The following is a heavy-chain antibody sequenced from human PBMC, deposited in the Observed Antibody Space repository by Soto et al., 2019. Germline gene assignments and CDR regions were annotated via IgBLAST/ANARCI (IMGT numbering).Heavy chain of an antibody. J-gene: IGHJ4*02. CDR1: GFTFSTYS. CDR3: ARAPGYSSSPFDD. V-gene: IGHV3-21*01. CDR2: ISSSSNDI. Sequence: EVQLVESGGGLVKPGGSLRFSCAASGFTFSTYSMNWVRQSPGKGLEWVSSISSSSNDIYYADSVKGRFTIYRDNAKNSLYLQMNSLRAEDAAVYYCARAPGYSSSPFDDWGQGTLVTVS. D-gene: IGHD6-6*01.